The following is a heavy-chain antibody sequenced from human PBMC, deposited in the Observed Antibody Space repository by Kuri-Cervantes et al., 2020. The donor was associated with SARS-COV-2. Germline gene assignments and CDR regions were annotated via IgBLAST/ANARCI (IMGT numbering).Heavy chain of an antibody. CDR2: ISGSGGST. V-gene: IGHV3-23*01. CDR1: GFTFSSYA. J-gene: IGHJ3*02. CDR3: ARGPDSSGWYAGDAFDI. Sequence: GESLKISCAASGFTFSSYAMSWVRQAPGKGLEWVSAISGSGGSTYYADSVKGRFTISRDNAKNTLYLQMNSLRAEDTAVYYCARGPDSSGWYAGDAFDIWGQGTMVTVSS. D-gene: IGHD6-19*01.